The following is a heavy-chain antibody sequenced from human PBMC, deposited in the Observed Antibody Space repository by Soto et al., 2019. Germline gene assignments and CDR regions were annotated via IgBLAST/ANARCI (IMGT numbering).Heavy chain of an antibody. CDR2: ISYDGSNK. J-gene: IGHJ6*02. V-gene: IGHV3-30*18. Sequence: GGSLRLSCAASGFTFSSYGMHWVRQAPGKGLEWVAVISYDGSNKYYADSVKGRFTISRDNSKNTLYLQMNSLRAEDTAVYYCAKGQSPSPGPKTNYGMDVWGQGTTVTVSS. CDR1: GFTFSSYG. CDR3: AKGQSPSPGPKTNYGMDV.